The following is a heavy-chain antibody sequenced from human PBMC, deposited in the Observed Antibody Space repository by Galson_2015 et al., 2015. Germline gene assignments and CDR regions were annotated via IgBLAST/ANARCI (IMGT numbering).Heavy chain of an antibody. CDR1: GDSVSSNSAA. CDR3: ARDVLMVYVGMIIAAARFGY. D-gene: IGHD2-8*01. V-gene: IGHV6-1*01. CDR2: TYYRSKWYN. Sequence: CAISGDSVSSNSAAWNWIRQSPSRGLEWLGRTYYRSKWYNDYAVSVKSRITINPDTSKNQFSLQLNSVTPEDTAVYYCARDVLMVYVGMIIAAARFGYWGQGTLVTVSS. J-gene: IGHJ4*02.